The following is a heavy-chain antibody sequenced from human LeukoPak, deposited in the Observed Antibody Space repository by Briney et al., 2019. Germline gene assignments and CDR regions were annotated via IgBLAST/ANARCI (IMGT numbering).Heavy chain of an antibody. CDR2: INPNSGDT. J-gene: IGHJ4*02. D-gene: IGHD2-2*01. CDR1: GYTFTDYY. CDR3: VRGRPGTSGRANY. Sequence: ASVKVSCKASGYTFTDYYMHWMRQAPGQGLEWMGRINPNSGDTNYVQKLQGRVTMTRATSISTAYMELSRLRSDDTAVYFCVRGRPGTSGRANYWGQGTLVTVSS. V-gene: IGHV1-2*02.